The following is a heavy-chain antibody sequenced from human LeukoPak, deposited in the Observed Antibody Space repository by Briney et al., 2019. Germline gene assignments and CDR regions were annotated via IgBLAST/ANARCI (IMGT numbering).Heavy chain of an antibody. CDR3: ARISDILTGYPFDY. J-gene: IGHJ4*02. D-gene: IGHD3-9*01. Sequence: PSETLSLTCTVSGGSVSSADYYWSWIRHPPGKALEWIGYIYHTGSNNYKYSLKSRVTISLDTSKNQFSLKLSSVTAADTAVYYCARISDILTGYPFDYWGQGTLVTVSS. CDR1: GGSVSSADYY. CDR2: IYHTGSN. V-gene: IGHV4-61*08.